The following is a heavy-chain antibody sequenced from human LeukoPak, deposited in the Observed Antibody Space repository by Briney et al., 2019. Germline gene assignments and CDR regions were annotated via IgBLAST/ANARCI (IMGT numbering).Heavy chain of an antibody. CDR3: ARAPDTVTAKGYFDY. CDR2: IYYSGST. CDR1: GGSISSYY. D-gene: IGHD5-18*01. Sequence: PSETLSLTCTVSGGSISSYYWSWIRQPPGKGLEWIGYIYYSGSTNYNPSLKSRVTISVDTSKNQFSLKLSSVTAADTAVYYCARAPDTVTAKGYFDYWGQGTLVTVSS. V-gene: IGHV4-59*01. J-gene: IGHJ4*02.